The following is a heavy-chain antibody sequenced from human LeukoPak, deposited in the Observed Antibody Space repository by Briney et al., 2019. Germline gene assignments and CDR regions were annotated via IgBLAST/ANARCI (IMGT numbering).Heavy chain of an antibody. V-gene: IGHV1-3*01. CDR2: INAGNGNT. Sequence: ASVKVSCKASGYTFTSYAMHWVRLAPGQRLEWMGWINAGNGNTKYSQKFQGRVTITRDTSASTAYMELSSLRSEDTAVYYCARGDIVVVPAAREYFQHWGQGTLVTVSS. J-gene: IGHJ1*01. CDR3: ARGDIVVVPAAREYFQH. CDR1: GYTFTSYA. D-gene: IGHD2-2*01.